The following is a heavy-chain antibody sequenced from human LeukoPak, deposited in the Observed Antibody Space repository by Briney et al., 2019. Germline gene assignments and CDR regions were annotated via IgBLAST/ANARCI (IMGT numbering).Heavy chain of an antibody. CDR2: INGDGSST. Sequence: GGSLRLSCAASGLTVSSKDMSWVRQAPGKGLVWVSRINGDGSSTIYADSVKGRFTISRDNAKNTLFLQMNSLRAEDTAVYYCARWWLRSGDYWGQGTLVTVSS. CDR1: GLTVSSKD. V-gene: IGHV3-74*01. CDR3: ARWWLRSGDY. D-gene: IGHD5-12*01. J-gene: IGHJ4*02.